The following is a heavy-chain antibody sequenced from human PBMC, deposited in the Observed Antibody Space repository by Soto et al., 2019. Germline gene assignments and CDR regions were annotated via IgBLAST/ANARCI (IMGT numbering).Heavy chain of an antibody. CDR3: ARRHYYDSSGYFDY. J-gene: IGHJ5*01. CDR2: IYYRGST. V-gene: IGHV4-39*01. CDR1: GGSISSTNYY. D-gene: IGHD3-22*01. Sequence: PSETLSLTCIVSGGSISSTNYYWGWIRQPPGKGLEWIGSIYYRGSTYYNPSLKSRVTISVDTSKNQFFLNLSSVTAADTAVYYCARRHYYDSSGYFDYWGHGTLVT.